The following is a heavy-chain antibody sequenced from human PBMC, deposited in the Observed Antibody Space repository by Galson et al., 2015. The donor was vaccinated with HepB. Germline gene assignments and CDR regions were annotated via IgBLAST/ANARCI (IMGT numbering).Heavy chain of an antibody. J-gene: IGHJ4*02. D-gene: IGHD6-13*01. CDR1: GFTFSSYA. Sequence: SLRLSCAASGFTFSSYAMHWVRQAPGKGLEWVAVISYDGSNKYYADSVKGRFTISRDNSKNTLYLQMNSLRAEDTAVYYCARDRREYSSSWYFDYWGQGTLVTVSS. CDR3: ARDRREYSSSWYFDY. CDR2: ISYDGSNK. V-gene: IGHV3-30*04.